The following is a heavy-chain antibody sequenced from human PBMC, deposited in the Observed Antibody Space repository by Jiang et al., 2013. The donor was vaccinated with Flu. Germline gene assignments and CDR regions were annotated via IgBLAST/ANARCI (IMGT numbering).Heavy chain of an antibody. D-gene: IGHD4-17*01. CDR1: GYSFTSYW. V-gene: IGHV5-51*01. J-gene: IGHJ6*04. CDR2: IYPGDSDT. CDR3: ARHPSPMGGDFGSSYGMDV. Sequence: GAEVKKPGESLRISCKGSGYSFTSYWIGWVRQMPGKGLEWMGIIYPGDSDTRYSPSFQGQVTISADKSISTAYLQWSSLKASDTAMYYCARHPSPMGGDFGSSYGMDVWGKGTTVTVSS.